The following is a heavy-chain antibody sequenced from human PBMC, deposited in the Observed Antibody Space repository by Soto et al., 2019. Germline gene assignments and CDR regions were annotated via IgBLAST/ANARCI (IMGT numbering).Heavy chain of an antibody. J-gene: IGHJ5*02. D-gene: IGHD4-17*01. CDR3: ATDPSLFRCALTP. CDR1: GMTVSNNY. V-gene: IGHV3-66*01. Sequence: EVQLVESGGALVQPGGSLRLTCAASGMTVSNNYVTWVRQPPGKGMEWVSVMYPGRRPYYAASVKGRFTISRDISNNTLNLQMRSLLAAPTAVYYCATDPSLFRCALTPWGKRTLVTFSS. CDR2: MYPGRRP.